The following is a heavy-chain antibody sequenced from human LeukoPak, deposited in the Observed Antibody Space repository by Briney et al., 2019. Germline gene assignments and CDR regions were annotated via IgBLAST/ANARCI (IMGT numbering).Heavy chain of an antibody. V-gene: IGHV4-39*07. CDR2: MSYSGRT. CDR1: GGSISISNYY. D-gene: IGHD1-1*01. J-gene: IGHJ4*02. CDR3: ARGTGTTDFDY. Sequence: ESSETLSLTCTVSGGSISISNYYWGWIRQPPGKGLEWIGSMSYSGRTYYNPSLKTRVTVSLDTSKNQFSLNLRSVTAADTAVYYCARGTGTTDFDYWGQGTLVTVSS.